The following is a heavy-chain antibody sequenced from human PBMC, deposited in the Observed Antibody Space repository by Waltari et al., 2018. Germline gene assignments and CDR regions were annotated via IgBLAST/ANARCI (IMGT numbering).Heavy chain of an antibody. D-gene: IGHD1-1*01. CDR3: ARERTTGTSRVVGYYYGMDV. Sequence: QVQLQESGPGLVKPSETLSLTCTVSGGSISSHYRSWIRKPPGKGLEWIGYIYYSGRTNYNPSHTCRVTISVDTSKNQFSLKLSSVPAADTALYYCARERTTGTSRVVGYYYGMDVWGQGTTVTVSS. CDR2: IYYSGRT. J-gene: IGHJ6*02. V-gene: IGHV4-59*11. CDR1: GGSISSHY.